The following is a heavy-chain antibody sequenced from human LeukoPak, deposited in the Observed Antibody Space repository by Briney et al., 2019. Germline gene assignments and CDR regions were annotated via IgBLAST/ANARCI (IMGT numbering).Heavy chain of an antibody. Sequence: ASVKVSCKASGYTFTGYYMHWVRQAPGQGLEWMGWINPNSGGTNYAQKFQGWVTMTRDTSISTAYMELSRLRSDDTAVYYCARGAPTLYQLLGSNWFDPWGQGTLVTVSS. D-gene: IGHD2-2*01. J-gene: IGHJ5*02. CDR1: GYTFTGYY. CDR3: ARGAPTLYQLLGSNWFDP. V-gene: IGHV1-2*04. CDR2: INPNSGGT.